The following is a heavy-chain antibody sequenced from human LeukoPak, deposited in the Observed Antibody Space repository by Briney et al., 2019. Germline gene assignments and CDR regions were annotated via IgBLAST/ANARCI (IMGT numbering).Heavy chain of an antibody. CDR3: VRVMNYYDSSGYGNYFDY. Sequence: GGSLRLSCGASGFTFSSYWMNSVRQAPGKGLEWVANIKEDGSEKYYVDSVKGRFTISRDNTKNSLYLQMNSLRAEDTALYYFVRVMNYYDSSGYGNYFDYWGQGTLVTVSS. V-gene: IGHV3-7*01. J-gene: IGHJ4*02. D-gene: IGHD3-22*01. CDR2: IKEDGSEK. CDR1: GFTFSSYW.